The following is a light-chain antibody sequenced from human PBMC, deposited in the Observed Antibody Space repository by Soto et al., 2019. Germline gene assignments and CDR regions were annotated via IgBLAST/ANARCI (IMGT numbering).Light chain of an antibody. CDR2: DAS. CDR1: QSISIY. CDR3: QKRKYWPQIN. Sequence: EVVSTPSPATMSFSPVDRAHLSCMASQSISIYLAWYQKQPGQTHRLLIYDASNRATGTPARFSGSGSGTDFTLTIRRLEPEDFAVYYCQKRKYWPQINFGKGKRLEIK. V-gene: IGKV3-11*01. J-gene: IGKJ5*01.